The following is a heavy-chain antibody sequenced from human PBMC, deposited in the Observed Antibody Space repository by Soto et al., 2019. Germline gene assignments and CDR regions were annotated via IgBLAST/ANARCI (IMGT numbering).Heavy chain of an antibody. V-gene: IGHV4-59*01. CDR1: GDSITSYY. J-gene: IGHJ5*01. CDR2: IHFGGST. Sequence: SETLSLTCTVSGDSITSYYWSWIRQPPGKGLEWIAYIHFGGSTQYNPSLKSRVTISLDTSKNQFSLNLISVTAADTAVYYCATTTNGGWSDSWGQGSLVTVSS. CDR3: ATTTNGGWSDS. D-gene: IGHD1-1*01.